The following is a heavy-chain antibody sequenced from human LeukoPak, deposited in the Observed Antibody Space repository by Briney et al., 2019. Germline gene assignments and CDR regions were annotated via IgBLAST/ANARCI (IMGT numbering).Heavy chain of an antibody. J-gene: IGHJ4*02. CDR1: GGSISSYY. V-gene: IGHV4-4*09. Sequence: SETLSLTCTDPGGSISSYYWSWIRQPPGKGLEWIGYIYTSGSTNYNPSLQSRVTISVDTSKNQFSLKLSSVTAADTAVYYCARHLGRTTIAAYWGQGTLVTVSS. CDR2: IYTSGST. D-gene: IGHD6-6*01. CDR3: ARHLGRTTIAAY.